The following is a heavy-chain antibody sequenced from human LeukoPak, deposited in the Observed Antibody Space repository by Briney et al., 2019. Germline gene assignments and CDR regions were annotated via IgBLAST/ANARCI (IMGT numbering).Heavy chain of an antibody. Sequence: SETLSLTCAVYGGSFSGYYWSWIRQPPGKGLEWIGEINHSGSTNYNPSLKSRVTISVDTSKNQFPLKLSSVTAADTAVYYCARGDDYYDSSGYGFDYWGQGTLVTVSS. D-gene: IGHD3-22*01. CDR3: ARGDDYYDSSGYGFDY. CDR1: GGSFSGYY. V-gene: IGHV4-34*01. J-gene: IGHJ4*02. CDR2: INHSGST.